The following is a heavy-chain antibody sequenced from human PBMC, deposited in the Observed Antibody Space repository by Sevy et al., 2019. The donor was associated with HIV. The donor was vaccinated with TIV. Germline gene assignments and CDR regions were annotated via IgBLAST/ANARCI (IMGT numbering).Heavy chain of an antibody. Sequence: GGSLRLSCAASGFTFSSYAMSWVRQAPGKGLEWVSAISGSGGSTYYADSMKGRFTISRDNSKNTLYLQMNSLRAEDTAVYYCAKVFSLYGENIDYWGQGTLVTVSS. CDR1: GFTFSSYA. J-gene: IGHJ4*02. CDR2: ISGSGGST. D-gene: IGHD4-17*01. CDR3: AKVFSLYGENIDY. V-gene: IGHV3-23*01.